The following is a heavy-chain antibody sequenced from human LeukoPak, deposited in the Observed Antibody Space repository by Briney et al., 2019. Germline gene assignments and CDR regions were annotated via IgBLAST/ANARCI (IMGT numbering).Heavy chain of an antibody. CDR2: ISYDGSNK. CDR1: GFTFSSYG. J-gene: IGHJ4*02. CDR3: ANLVGDAYYFDY. Sequence: PGGSLRLSRAASGFTFSSYGMHWVRQAPGKGLEWVAVISYDGSNKYYADSVKGRFTISRDNSKNTLYLQMNSLRAEDTAVYYCANLVGDAYYFDYWGQGTLVTVSS. V-gene: IGHV3-30*18. D-gene: IGHD1-26*01.